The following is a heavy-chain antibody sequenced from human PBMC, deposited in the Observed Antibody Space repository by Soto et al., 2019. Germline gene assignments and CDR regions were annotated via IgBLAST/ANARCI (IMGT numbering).Heavy chain of an antibody. CDR3: AKDGGGDGSSSWYYFDY. Sequence: GGSLRLSCAASGFTFDDYAMHWVRQAPGKGLEWVSGISWNSGSIGYADSVKGRFTISRDNAKNSLYLQMNSLRAEDTALYYCAKDGGGDGSSSWYYFDYWGQGTLVTVSS. CDR2: ISWNSGSI. J-gene: IGHJ4*02. V-gene: IGHV3-9*01. D-gene: IGHD6-13*01. CDR1: GFTFDDYA.